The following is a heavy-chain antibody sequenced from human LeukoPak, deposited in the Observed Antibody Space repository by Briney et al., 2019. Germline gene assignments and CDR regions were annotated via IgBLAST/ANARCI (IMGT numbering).Heavy chain of an antibody. J-gene: IGHJ3*02. CDR3: AREILRFDI. CDR2: INTNTGHP. Sequence: ASVKVSCKASGHTFTNYAMNWVRQAPGQGLEWMGWINTNTGHPTYAQGFTGRFVFSLDPSVSTAYLQISSLKAEDTAIYYCAREILRFDIWGQGTMVTVSS. V-gene: IGHV7-4-1*02. CDR1: GHTFTNYA.